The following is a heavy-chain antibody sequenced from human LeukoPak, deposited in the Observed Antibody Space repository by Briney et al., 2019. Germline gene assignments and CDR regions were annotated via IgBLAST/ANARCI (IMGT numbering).Heavy chain of an antibody. CDR1: GGSISSYY. D-gene: IGHD6-6*01. J-gene: IGHJ5*02. V-gene: IGHV4-59*01. CDR3: ARVGSSSSSFRWFDP. Sequence: SETLSLTCTVSGGSISSYYWSWLRQPPGKGLEWIGYIYYSGSTNYNPSLKGRVTISVDTSKNQFSLKLSSVTAADTAVYYCARVGSSSSSFRWFDPWGQGTLVTVSS. CDR2: IYYSGST.